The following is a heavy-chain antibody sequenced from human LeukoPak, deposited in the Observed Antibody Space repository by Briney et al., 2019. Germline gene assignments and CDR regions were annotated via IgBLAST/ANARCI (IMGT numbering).Heavy chain of an antibody. J-gene: IGHJ4*02. D-gene: IGHD4-17*01. CDR1: GGSISSYY. CDR2: IYHSGST. CDR3: AREEYGDYVGY. Sequence: SETLSLTCTVSGGSISSYYWSWIRQPPGKGLEWIGYIYHSGSTKYNPSLRSRVTISVDTSKNQFSLKLNSVTAADTAVYYCAREEYGDYVGYWGQGTLVTVAS. V-gene: IGHV4-59*01.